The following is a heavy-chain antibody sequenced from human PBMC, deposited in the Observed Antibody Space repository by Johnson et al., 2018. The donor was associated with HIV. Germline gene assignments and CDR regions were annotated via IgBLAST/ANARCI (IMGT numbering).Heavy chain of an antibody. CDR2: ISHDGTNI. J-gene: IGHJ3*02. V-gene: IGHV3-30*04. Sequence: QVQLVESGGGVVQPGGSLRLSCAASGFTFSSHALHWVRQAPGKGLEWVAVISHDGTNIYYTDSVKGRFTISRDNAKNSLYLQMNSLRAEDTALYYCAKDTVDIVAKGAFDIWGQGTMVTVSS. D-gene: IGHD5-12*01. CDR3: AKDTVDIVAKGAFDI. CDR1: GFTFSSHA.